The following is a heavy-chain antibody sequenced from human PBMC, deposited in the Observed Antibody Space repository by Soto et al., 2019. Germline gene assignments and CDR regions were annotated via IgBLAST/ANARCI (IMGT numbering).Heavy chain of an antibody. CDR3: ADGGMSINHGYEF. CDR2: IYWDEDK. V-gene: IGHV2-5*02. CDR1: GFSVTGSGVA. D-gene: IGHD2-15*01. J-gene: IGHJ4*02. Sequence: QITLKESGPALVKPTQTLTLTCTCSGFSVTGSGVAVGWIRQPPGKALEWLALIYWDEDKRYSPSLKSGLTISRDTSKNQVVLTMTNMGPVDTGTYYCADGGMSINHGYEFWGQGTLVTVPS.